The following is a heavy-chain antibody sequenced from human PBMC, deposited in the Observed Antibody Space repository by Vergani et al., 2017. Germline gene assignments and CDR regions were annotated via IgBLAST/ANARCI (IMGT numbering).Heavy chain of an antibody. D-gene: IGHD2-15*01. V-gene: IGHV3-66*02. J-gene: IGHJ4*01. CDR1: GFRVTTYY. CDR2: IKSDGRT. Sequence: VELLESGGGLAQPGGSLRVSCSASGFRVTTYYMSWVRQAPGKGLEWVSVIKSDGRTSDAESVRGRFTISRDTSRNAVYLQMNILRVEDTGVYYCTRSECSGTTCYGHYFDLWGHGILVTVSS. CDR3: TRSECSGTTCYGHYFDL.